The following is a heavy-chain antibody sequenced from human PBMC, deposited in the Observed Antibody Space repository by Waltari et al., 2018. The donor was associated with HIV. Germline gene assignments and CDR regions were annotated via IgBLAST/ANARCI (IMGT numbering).Heavy chain of an antibody. CDR1: GGPITSSNG. D-gene: IGHD6-13*01. J-gene: IGHJ2*01. Sequence: QVQLQESGPGLVKPSGTLSLPCAVSGGPITSSNGWSWVRQSPGKGLEWIGEIYHSASTNYNPSLKSRVTISVDKSKNHFSLKLSSVTAADTALYYCARWGPIATDAPGWYFDLWGRGTLVTVSS. CDR3: ARWGPIATDAPGWYFDL. V-gene: IGHV4-4*02. CDR2: IYHSAST.